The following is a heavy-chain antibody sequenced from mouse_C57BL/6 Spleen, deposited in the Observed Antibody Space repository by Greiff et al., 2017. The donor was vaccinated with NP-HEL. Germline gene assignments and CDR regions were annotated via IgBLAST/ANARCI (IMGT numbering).Heavy chain of an antibody. V-gene: IGHV5-6*01. CDR3: SRRPGRGYDYAMDY. D-gene: IGHD1-1*01. CDR2: ISSGGSYT. J-gene: IGHJ4*01. CDR1: GFTFSSYG. Sequence: EVQGVESGGDLVKPGGSLKLSCAASGFTFSSYGMSWVRQTPDKRLEWVATISSGGSYTYYPDSVKGRSTISRDNATNTLYLQMSSLKSEDTAMYSCSRRPGRGYDYAMDYWGQGTSVTVSS.